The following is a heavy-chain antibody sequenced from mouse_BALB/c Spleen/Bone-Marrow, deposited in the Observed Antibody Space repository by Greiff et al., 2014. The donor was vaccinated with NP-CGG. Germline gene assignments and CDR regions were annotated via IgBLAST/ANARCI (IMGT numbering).Heavy chain of an antibody. CDR1: GYSFTGYY. D-gene: IGHD2-10*02. CDR2: INPYNGGT. CDR3: ARQLYGNYAY. Sequence: EVKLMESGPELVKPGPPVKISCKASGYSFTGYYMHWVKQSHGKSLEWIGEINPYNGGTSYNQKFKGKATLTVDTSSSTAFMELHSLTSEDSLVYYCARQLYGNYAYWGQGTLVTVSA. V-gene: IGHV1S30*01. J-gene: IGHJ3*01.